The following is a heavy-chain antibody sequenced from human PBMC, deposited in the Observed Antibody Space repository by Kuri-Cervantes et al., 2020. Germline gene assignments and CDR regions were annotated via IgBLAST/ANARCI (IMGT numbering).Heavy chain of an antibody. J-gene: IGHJ6*02. D-gene: IGHD1-26*01. CDR2: INPNSGGT. Sequence: ASVKVSCKASGYTFTSYYMRWVRQAPGQGLEWMGWINPNSGGTNYAQKFQGRVTMTRDTSISTAYMELSRLRSDDTAVYYCAREMSGSYYEGPVYYYYGMDVWGQGTTVTVSS. CDR1: GYTFTSYY. CDR3: AREMSGSYYEGPVYYYYGMDV. V-gene: IGHV1-2*02.